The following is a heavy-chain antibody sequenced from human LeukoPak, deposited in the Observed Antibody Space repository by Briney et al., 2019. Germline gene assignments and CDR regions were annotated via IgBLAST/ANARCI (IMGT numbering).Heavy chain of an antibody. Sequence: GGSLRLSCAASGFSFSDAWMSWVRQAPGKGLEWVGRIKSKTDGGTTDYAAPVKGRFTISRDDSENTVYLQMNSLHTEDTAVYYCTRYYYPSGSYGELEFWGQGTLVTVSS. V-gene: IGHV3-15*01. D-gene: IGHD3-10*01. CDR3: TRYYYPSGSYGELEF. CDR2: IKSKTDGGTT. J-gene: IGHJ4*02. CDR1: GFSFSDAW.